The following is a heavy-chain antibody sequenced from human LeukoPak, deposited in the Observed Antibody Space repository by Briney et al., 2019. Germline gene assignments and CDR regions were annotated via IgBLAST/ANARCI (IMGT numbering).Heavy chain of an antibody. CDR2: ISKSGTT. CDR1: GVSISYATYQ. Sequence: PSQTLSLTCTVSGVSISYATYQWPWIRQSAGKGLEWIVLISKSGTTNYNPSHKSRVTISIDTTKNQFSLKLTSVTAADTAMYYCAKSGGYGLIDYWGQGTRVTVSS. CDR3: AKSGGYGLIDY. J-gene: IGHJ4*02. V-gene: IGHV4-61*02. D-gene: IGHD1-26*01.